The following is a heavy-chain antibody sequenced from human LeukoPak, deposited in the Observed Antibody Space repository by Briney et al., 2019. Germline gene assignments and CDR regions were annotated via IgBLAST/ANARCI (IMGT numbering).Heavy chain of an antibody. CDR3: ASAYSSSSHWFDP. V-gene: IGHV4-34*01. CDR2: INHSGST. D-gene: IGHD6-6*01. Sequence: PSETLSLTCAVYAGSFSGYYWSWIRQPPGKGLEWIGEINHSGSTNYNPSLKSRVTISVDTSKNQFSLKLSSVTAADTAVYYCASAYSSSSHWFDPWGQGTLVTVSS. CDR1: AGSFSGYY. J-gene: IGHJ5*02.